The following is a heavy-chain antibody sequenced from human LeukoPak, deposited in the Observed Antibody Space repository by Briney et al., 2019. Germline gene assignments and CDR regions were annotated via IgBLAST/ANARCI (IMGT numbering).Heavy chain of an antibody. Sequence: ASVKVSCKASGYTFTSYYMHWVRQAPGQGLEWMGWISAYNGNTNYAQKLQGRVTMTTDTSTSTAYMELRSLRSDDTAVYYCARDGGPYGTSHYWGQGTLVTVSS. CDR1: GYTFTSYY. V-gene: IGHV1-18*04. CDR2: ISAYNGNT. D-gene: IGHD3-16*01. CDR3: ARDGGPYGTSHY. J-gene: IGHJ4*02.